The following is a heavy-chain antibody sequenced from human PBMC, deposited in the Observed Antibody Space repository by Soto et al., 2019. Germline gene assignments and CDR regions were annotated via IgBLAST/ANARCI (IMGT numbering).Heavy chain of an antibody. CDR2: ISYDGSNK. CDR3: AKTQIRYCSGGSCRSFQH. CDR1: GFTFSSYG. J-gene: IGHJ1*01. D-gene: IGHD2-15*01. V-gene: IGHV3-30*18. Sequence: GGSLRLSCAASGFTFSSYGMHWVRQAPGKGLEWVAVISYDGSNKYYADSVKGRFTISRDNSKNTLYLQMNSLRAEDTAVYYCAKTQIRYCSGGSCRSFQHWGQGTLVTVSS.